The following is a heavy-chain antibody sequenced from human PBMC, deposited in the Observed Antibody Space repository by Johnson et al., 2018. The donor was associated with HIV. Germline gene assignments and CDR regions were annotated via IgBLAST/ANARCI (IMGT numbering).Heavy chain of an antibody. CDR3: TTSRNRLWSSSGWTGFWAFDI. J-gene: IGHJ3*02. CDR1: GFTFSSYA. CDR2: IRSKAYGGTT. Sequence: VQLVESGGGVVQPGGSLRLSCAASGFTFSSYAMHWVRQAPGKGLEWVGFIRSKAYGGTTEYAASVKGRFTISRDDSKSIAYLQMNSLKTEDTAVYYCTTSRNRLWSSSGWTGFWAFDIWGQGTMVTVSS. D-gene: IGHD6-19*01. V-gene: IGHV3-49*04.